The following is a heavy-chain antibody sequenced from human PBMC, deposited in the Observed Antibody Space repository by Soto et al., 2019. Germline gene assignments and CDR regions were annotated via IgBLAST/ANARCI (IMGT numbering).Heavy chain of an antibody. Sequence: ITLKESGPTLVKPTQTLTLTCTFSGFSLNTGGVGVGWVRQPRGKAMEWLALIYWDDDKRYRPSLRSRLNITKDTSNHQVVLTMTNMHPEDTATYYCVRNWRYYGGDYYYGMDAWGQGTTVTVSS. D-gene: IGHD3-10*01. CDR1: GFSLNTGGVG. J-gene: IGHJ6*02. CDR2: IYWDDDK. V-gene: IGHV2-5*02. CDR3: VRNWRYYGGDYYYGMDA.